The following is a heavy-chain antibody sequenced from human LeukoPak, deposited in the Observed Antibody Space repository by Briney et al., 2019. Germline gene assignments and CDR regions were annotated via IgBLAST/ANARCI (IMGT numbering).Heavy chain of an antibody. CDR3: ARAGSIVYYDSSGLCDY. J-gene: IGHJ4*02. CDR2: ISSRSDTI. Sequence: GGSLRLSCAASGFTFNTYSLNWGRQAPGKGLEWVSYISSRSDTIYYADSVKGRFTISRDNAPNSLYLQMNSLRAEDTAVYYCARAGSIVYYDSSGLCDYWGQGTLVTVSS. CDR1: GFTFNTYS. V-gene: IGHV3-48*01. D-gene: IGHD3-22*01.